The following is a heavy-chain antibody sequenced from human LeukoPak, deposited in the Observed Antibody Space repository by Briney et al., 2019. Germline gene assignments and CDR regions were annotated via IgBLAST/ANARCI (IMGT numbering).Heavy chain of an antibody. Sequence: SETLSLTCTVSGGSISSYYWNWIRQPPGKGLEWIGYIYYSGSTNYNPSLKSRVTISVDTSKNQFSLKLSSVTAEDTAVYYCARDRTYYYDSSGYYPDAFDIWGQGTMVTVSS. D-gene: IGHD3-22*01. V-gene: IGHV4-59*01. CDR3: ARDRTYYYDSSGYYPDAFDI. CDR1: GGSISSYY. J-gene: IGHJ3*02. CDR2: IYYSGST.